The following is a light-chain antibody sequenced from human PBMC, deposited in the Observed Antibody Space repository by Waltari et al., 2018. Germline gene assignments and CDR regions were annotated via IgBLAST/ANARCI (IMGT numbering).Light chain of an antibody. V-gene: IGLV2-8*01. Sequence: QSALTQPPSASGSPGQSVTISCTGTSGDVGAYNYVSWYQQHPGKAPKLMIFEVSKRPSGVPDRFAGSQSGNTASLTVSGLQAEDEADYYCSSYAGANLGVFGTGTKVTVL. CDR1: SGDVGAYNY. CDR3: SSYAGANLGV. J-gene: IGLJ1*01. CDR2: EVS.